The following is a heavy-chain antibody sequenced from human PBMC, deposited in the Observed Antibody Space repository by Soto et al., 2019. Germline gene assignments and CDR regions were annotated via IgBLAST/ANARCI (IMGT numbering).Heavy chain of an antibody. J-gene: IGHJ4*02. CDR3: ARDLDTALVTGY. CDR2: INAGNGNT. CDR1: GYTXTSYA. V-gene: IGHV1-3*01. D-gene: IGHD5-18*01. Sequence: ASVKVSCKASGYTXTSYAMHWVRQAPGQRLEWMGWINAGNGNTKYSQKFQGRVTITRDTSASTAYMGLSSLRSEDTAVYYCARDLDTALVTGYWGQGTLVTVSS.